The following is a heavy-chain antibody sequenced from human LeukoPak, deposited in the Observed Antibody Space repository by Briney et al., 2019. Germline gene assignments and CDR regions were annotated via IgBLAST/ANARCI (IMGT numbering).Heavy chain of an antibody. J-gene: IGHJ6*02. Sequence: PSETLSLTCAVSGGSISPYYWSWIRQAPGKGLEWIGYIHYIGTTNYNPSVKSRATISVDTSKNQFSLKVNSLTAADTAVYYCARHGVHSFYYYGLDVWGQGTTVTVSS. CDR2: IHYIGTT. V-gene: IGHV4-59*08. CDR3: ARHGVHSFYYYGLDV. D-gene: IGHD3-10*01. CDR1: GGSISPYY.